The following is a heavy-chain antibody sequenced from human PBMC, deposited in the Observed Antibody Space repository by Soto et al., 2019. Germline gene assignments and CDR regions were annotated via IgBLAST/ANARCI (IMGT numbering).Heavy chain of an antibody. CDR1: GYTFTTYS. J-gene: IGHJ4*01. CDR2: INAGNGDT. V-gene: IGHV1-3*01. Sequence: QVQLVQSGAEVKKPGASVKVSCKTSGYTFTTYSVHWVRQAPGQRLEWMGWINAGNGDTKYSQKFQGRVTITRDTSASTAYMELNSLRSEDTTVYYCARGQGTYADYWGHGTLVSVSS. CDR3: ARGQGTYADY. D-gene: IGHD3-10*01.